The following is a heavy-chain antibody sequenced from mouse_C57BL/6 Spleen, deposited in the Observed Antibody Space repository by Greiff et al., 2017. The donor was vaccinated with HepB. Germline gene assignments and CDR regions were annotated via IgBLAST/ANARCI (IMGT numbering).Heavy chain of an antibody. Sequence: VHLVESGPGLVQPSQSLSITCTVSGFSLTSYGVHWVRQSPGKGLEWLGVIWRGGSTDYNAAFMSRLSITKDNSKSHVYFNMNSLQAADTAIYDCAKDVRAHYAMDYWGQGTSVTVSS. J-gene: IGHJ4*01. CDR1: GFSLTSYG. V-gene: IGHV2-5*01. CDR3: AKDVRAHYAMDY. CDR2: IWRGGST. D-gene: IGHD1-3*01.